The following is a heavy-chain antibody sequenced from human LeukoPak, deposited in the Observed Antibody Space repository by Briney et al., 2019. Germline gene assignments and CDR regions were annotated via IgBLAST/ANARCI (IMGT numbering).Heavy chain of an antibody. CDR1: GFTFSSYH. D-gene: IGHD2-2*01. CDR3: ARETQYCSSTSLGLECTNNWFDP. V-gene: IGHV3-21*01. Sequence: PGGSLRLSCAASGFTFSSYHMSWVRQAPGKGLEWVSSISRSSSYIYYADSVKGRFTISRDNAKNSLFLQMNSLRAEDTAVYYCARETQYCSSTSLGLECTNNWFDPWGQGTLVTVSS. J-gene: IGHJ5*02. CDR2: ISRSSSYI.